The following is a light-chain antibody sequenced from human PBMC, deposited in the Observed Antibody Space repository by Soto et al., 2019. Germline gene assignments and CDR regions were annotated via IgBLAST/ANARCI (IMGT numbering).Light chain of an antibody. V-gene: IGKV3-15*01. CDR1: HRVNTY. Sequence: EIVITQSPATLSVSPGERATLSCRASHRVNTYLAWYQQRPGQAPRLLIYDASTRATDIPARFSGSGSGTEFTLTISSLQSEDFAVYYCQQYNNWPLTFG. CDR3: QQYNNWPLT. CDR2: DAS. J-gene: IGKJ4*01.